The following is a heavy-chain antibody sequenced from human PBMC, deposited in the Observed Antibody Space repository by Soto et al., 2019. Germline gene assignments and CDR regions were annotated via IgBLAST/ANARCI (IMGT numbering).Heavy chain of an antibody. J-gene: IGHJ5*02. CDR2: IQHTGNT. CDR1: GASIRSYH. V-gene: IGHV4-4*07. Sequence: QVQLQESGPGLVKPSETLSLTCAVSGASIRSYHWSFLRQPAGKGLEWIGRIQHTGNTNYNPSLKSRVTMSADTSKNQISLKMTSVTDADTAVYFCAKDVSSRRWFDPWGQGVRVIVSS. CDR3: AKDVSSRRWFDP. D-gene: IGHD3-16*01.